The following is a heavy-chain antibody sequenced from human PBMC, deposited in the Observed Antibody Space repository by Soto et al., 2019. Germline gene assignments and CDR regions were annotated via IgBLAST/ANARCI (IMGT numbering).Heavy chain of an antibody. CDR2: IYYSGTT. J-gene: IGHJ5*02. CDR3: VRAKGVTQNWFGP. Sequence: PSETLSLTCAVSGYSISSSNWWGWIRQPPGKGLEWIGYIYYSGTTYYNPSLKSRVTMSVDTSKNQFSLKLSSVTAADTAVYYWVRAKGVTQNWFGPWGQGTLVTVSS. V-gene: IGHV4-28*03. D-gene: IGHD2-21*02. CDR1: GYSISSSNW.